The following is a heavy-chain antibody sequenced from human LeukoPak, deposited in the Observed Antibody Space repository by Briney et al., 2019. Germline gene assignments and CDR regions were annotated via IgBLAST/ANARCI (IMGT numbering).Heavy chain of an antibody. D-gene: IGHD3-22*01. V-gene: IGHV3-7*01. J-gene: IGHJ1*01. CDR1: GFTFTNFW. CDR2: IDEGGSEK. Sequence: GGSLRLSCAASGFTFTNFWMSWVRQAPGKGLEWVANIDEGGSEKYHVDSVKGRFTISRDNAKNTVSLQMNSLRAEDTGVYYCARAPSEIGGYYPEYFRHWGQGTLVTVSS. CDR3: ARAPSEIGGYYPEYFRH.